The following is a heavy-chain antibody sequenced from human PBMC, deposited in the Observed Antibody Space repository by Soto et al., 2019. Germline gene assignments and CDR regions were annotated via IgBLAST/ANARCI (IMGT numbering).Heavy chain of an antibody. V-gene: IGHV1-46*01. CDR3: ARETQDYYDSSGYYDAFDI. J-gene: IGHJ3*02. D-gene: IGHD3-22*01. CDR2: INPSGGST. Sequence: ASVKVSCKASGYTFTSYYMHWVRQAPGQGLEWMGIINPSGGSTSYAQKFQGRVTMTRDTSTSTVYMELSSLRSEDTAVYHCARETQDYYDSSGYYDAFDIWGQGTMVTVSS. CDR1: GYTFTSYY.